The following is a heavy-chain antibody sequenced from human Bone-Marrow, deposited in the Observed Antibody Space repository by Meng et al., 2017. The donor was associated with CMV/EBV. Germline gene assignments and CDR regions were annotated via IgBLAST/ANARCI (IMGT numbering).Heavy chain of an antibody. Sequence: GGSLRLSCAASGFTFSSYSMNWVRQAPGKGLEWVSSISSSSSYIYYADSVKGRFTISRDNSKNTLFLQMNSLRTEDTAVYYCASTPYYYDSSFWGQGTRVTGSS. J-gene: IGHJ4*02. CDR2: ISSSSSYI. D-gene: IGHD3-22*01. CDR1: GFTFSSYS. CDR3: ASTPYYYDSSF. V-gene: IGHV3-21*01.